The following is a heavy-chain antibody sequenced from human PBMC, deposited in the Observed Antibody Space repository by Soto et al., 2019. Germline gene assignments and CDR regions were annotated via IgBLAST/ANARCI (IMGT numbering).Heavy chain of an antibody. J-gene: IGHJ3*02. Sequence: EVQLVESGGGLVQPGGSLRLSCAASGLTVTTYWMTWVRQAPGKGLEWVANIKEDGSEKNYVDSVKGRFTISRDKAKNSVHLQRNSMRVEDTAVYYCARVEGRSGAYGDRAVDIWAKGKMVTVSS. V-gene: IGHV3-7*01. D-gene: IGHD4-17*01. CDR2: IKEDGSEK. CDR1: GLTVTTYW. CDR3: ARVEGRSGAYGDRAVDI.